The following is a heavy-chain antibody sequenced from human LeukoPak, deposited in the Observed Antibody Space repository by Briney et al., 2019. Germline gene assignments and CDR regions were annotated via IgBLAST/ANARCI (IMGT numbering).Heavy chain of an antibody. Sequence: PGRSLRLSCTASGFTFGDYAMSWVRQAPGKGLEWVGFIRSKAYGGTTEYAASVKCRFTISRDDSKSIAYLQMNSLKTEDTAVYYCTRVVLRYFDWLYPLQYYFDYWGQGTLVTVSS. CDR3: TRVVLRYFDWLYPLQYYFDY. CDR2: IRSKAYGGTT. J-gene: IGHJ4*02. CDR1: GFTFGDYA. V-gene: IGHV3-49*04. D-gene: IGHD3-9*01.